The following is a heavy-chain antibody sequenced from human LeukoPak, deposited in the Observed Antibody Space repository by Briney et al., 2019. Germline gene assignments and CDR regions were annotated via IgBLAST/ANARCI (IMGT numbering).Heavy chain of an antibody. CDR3: AVWRAGYNSETGLSY. V-gene: IGHV1-46*01. CDR2: INPSGGST. Sequence: ASVKVSCKASGYTFTSYYMHWVRQAPGQGLEWMGIINPSGGSTSCAQKFQGRVTMTRDTSTSTVYMELSSLRSEDTAVYYCAVWRAGYNSETGLSYWGQGTLVTVSS. J-gene: IGHJ4*02. D-gene: IGHD5-24*01. CDR1: GYTFTSYY.